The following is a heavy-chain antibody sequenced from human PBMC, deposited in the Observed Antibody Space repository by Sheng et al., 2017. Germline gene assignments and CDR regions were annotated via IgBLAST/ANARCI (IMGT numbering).Heavy chain of an antibody. CDR2: ISYDGSNK. D-gene: IGHD5-12*01. V-gene: IGHV3-30*18. Sequence: QVQLVESGGGVVQPGRSLRLSCAASGFTFSSYGMHWVRQAPGKGLEWVAVISYDGSNKYYADSVKGRFTISRDNSKNTLYLQMNSLRAEDTAVYYCAKDWSGYDPDAYYYYYG. CDR3: AKDWSGYDPDAYYYYYG. CDR1: GFTFSSYG. J-gene: IGHJ6*01.